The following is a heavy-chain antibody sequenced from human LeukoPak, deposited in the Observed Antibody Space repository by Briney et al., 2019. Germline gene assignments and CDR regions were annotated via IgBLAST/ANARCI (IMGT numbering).Heavy chain of an antibody. CDR1: GGSISGTDLY. Sequence: SETLSLTCTVSGGSISGTDLYWGWIRQLPGKGLEWVGNIHSSGNSFCNPSLKSRVTISVDTSKDQFSLKLSSVTAADTAVYYCEKDSHLDVWGQGTTVTVSS. D-gene: IGHD2-15*01. J-gene: IGHJ6*02. V-gene: IGHV4-39*01. CDR3: EKDSHLDV. CDR2: IHSSGNS.